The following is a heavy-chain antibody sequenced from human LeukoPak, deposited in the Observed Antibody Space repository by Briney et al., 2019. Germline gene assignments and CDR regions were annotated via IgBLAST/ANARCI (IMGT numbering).Heavy chain of an antibody. CDR2: INHSGST. J-gene: IGHJ3*01. D-gene: IGHD1-26*01. CDR1: GGSFSGYY. CDR3: ARGQTIVGATGDF. V-gene: IGHV4-34*01. Sequence: SETLSLTCAVYGGSFSGYYWSWIRQPPGKGLEWIGEINHSGSTNYNPSLKSRVTISVDTSKNQFSLKLSSVTAADTAVYYCARGQTIVGATGDFWGQGTMVTVSS.